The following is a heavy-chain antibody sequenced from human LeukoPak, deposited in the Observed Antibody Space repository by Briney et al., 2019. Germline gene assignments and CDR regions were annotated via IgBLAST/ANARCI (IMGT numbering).Heavy chain of an antibody. CDR2: INPSGGST. CDR1: GYTFTSYY. D-gene: IGHD2-2*01. CDR3: ARARYCSSTSCYAGYYYYYMDV. V-gene: IGHV1-46*01. J-gene: IGHJ6*03. Sequence: ASVKVSCKASGYTFTSYYMHWVRQAPGQGLEWMGIINPSGGSTSYAQKFQGRVTMTRDTSTSTVYMELSSLRSEDTAVYYCARARYCSSTSCYAGYYYYYMDVWGKGTTVTISS.